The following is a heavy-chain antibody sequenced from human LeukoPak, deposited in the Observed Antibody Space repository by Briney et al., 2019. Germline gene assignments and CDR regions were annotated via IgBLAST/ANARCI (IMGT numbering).Heavy chain of an antibody. CDR1: GFTFSSYG. V-gene: IGHV3-30*18. CDR3: AKARYDGEVRIAATDY. CDR2: ITTDGSNK. Sequence: QPGGSLTLSCAASGFTFSSYGMHWVRQAPGKGLEWVAFITTDGSNKYYADSVKGRFTISRDNSKNTLYLQMNNLSADDTAVYYCAKARYDGEVRIAATDYWGQGTLVTVSS. D-gene: IGHD2-15*01. J-gene: IGHJ4*02.